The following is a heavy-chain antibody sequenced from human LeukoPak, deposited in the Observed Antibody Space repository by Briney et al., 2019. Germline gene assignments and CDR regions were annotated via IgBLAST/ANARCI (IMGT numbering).Heavy chain of an antibody. CDR2: ISASGGRT. D-gene: IGHD3-22*01. V-gene: IGHV3-23*01. J-gene: IGHJ4*02. CDR3: ASRYHDSAGYYYRTPTDS. Sequence: GGSLRLSCAASGFTFSSYDMSWVRQAPGKGLEWVSAISASGGRTYYADSVKGRFTISRDNSKNTMYQQMNSLRAEDTAVYYCASRYHDSAGYYYRTPTDSWGQGTLVTVSS. CDR1: GFTFSSYD.